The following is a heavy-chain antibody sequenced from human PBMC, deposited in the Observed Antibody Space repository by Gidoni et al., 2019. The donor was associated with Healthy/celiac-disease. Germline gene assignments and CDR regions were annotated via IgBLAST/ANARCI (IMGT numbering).Heavy chain of an antibody. D-gene: IGHD6-13*01. V-gene: IGHV4-59*01. CDR3: ARGALGEQLVPDDAFDI. CDR2: IYYSGST. CDR1: GGSISIYY. J-gene: IGHJ3*02. Sequence: QVQLQESGPGLVKPPETLSLTCTVSGGSISIYYWSWIRQPPGKGLEWIGYIYYSGSTNYNPSLKSGVTISVDTSKNQFSLKLSSVTAADTAVYYCARGALGEQLVPDDAFDIWGQGTMVTVSS.